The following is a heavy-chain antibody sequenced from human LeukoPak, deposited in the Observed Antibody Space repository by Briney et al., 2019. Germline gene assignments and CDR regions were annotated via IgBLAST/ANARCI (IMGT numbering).Heavy chain of an antibody. J-gene: IGHJ5*02. V-gene: IGHV3-23*01. CDR3: AKNYYDFWSALRAFDP. D-gene: IGHD3-3*01. CDR2: ISDSGLNT. Sequence: GGSPRLSCVASGFTFSSYAMSWVRQAPGKGLEWVSGISDSGLNTYYTYSVKGRFTVSRDNSKNTLYLQMNSLRAEDTAVYYCAKNYYDFWSALRAFDPWGQGILVTVSS. CDR1: GFTFSSYA.